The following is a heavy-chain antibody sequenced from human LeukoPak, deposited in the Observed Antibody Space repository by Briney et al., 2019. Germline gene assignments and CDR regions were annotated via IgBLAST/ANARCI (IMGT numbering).Heavy chain of an antibody. CDR3: ARGRAAAGTDY. D-gene: IGHD6-13*01. CDR1: GGSFSGYY. J-gene: IGHJ4*02. Sequence: KPSETLSLTCAVHGGSFSGYYWGWIRQPPGKGLEWIGEINHSGSTNYNPSLKSRVTISVDTSKNQFSLKLSSVTAADTAVYYCARGRAAAGTDYWGQGTLVTVSS. V-gene: IGHV4-34*01. CDR2: INHSGST.